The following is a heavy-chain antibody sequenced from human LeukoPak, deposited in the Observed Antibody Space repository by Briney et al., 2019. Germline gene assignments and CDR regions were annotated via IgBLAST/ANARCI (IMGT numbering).Heavy chain of an antibody. CDR2: IYYSGST. CDR1: GGSISSYY. V-gene: IGHV4-59*08. D-gene: IGHD3-9*01. CDR3: ARLFAPRHYDILTGYYASGPPDGMDV. J-gene: IGHJ6*02. Sequence: SETLSLTCTVSGGSISSYYWSWIRQPPGKGLEWIGYIYYSGSTNYNLSLKSRVTISVDTSKNQFSLKLSSVTAADTAVYYCARLFAPRHYDILTGYYASGPPDGMDVWGQGTTVTVSS.